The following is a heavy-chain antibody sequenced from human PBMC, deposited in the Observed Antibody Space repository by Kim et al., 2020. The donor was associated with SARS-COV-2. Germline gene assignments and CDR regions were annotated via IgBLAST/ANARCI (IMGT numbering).Heavy chain of an antibody. V-gene: IGHV3-30-3*01. D-gene: IGHD3-9*01. J-gene: IGHJ6*02. CDR2: ISYYGSNK. CDR3: ARDILTNSLYYYYGMDV. CDR1: GFTFSSYA. Sequence: GGSLRLSCAASGFTFSSYAMHWVRQAPGKGLEWVALISYYGSNKYYADSVKGRFTISRDNSKNTLYLQMNSLRAEDTAVYNCARDILTNSLYYYYGMDVWGQGTTVTVSS.